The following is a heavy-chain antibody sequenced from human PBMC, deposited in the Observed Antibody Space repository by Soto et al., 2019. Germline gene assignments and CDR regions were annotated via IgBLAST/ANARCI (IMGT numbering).Heavy chain of an antibody. CDR3: AISVLRYFDWLAPFDY. D-gene: IGHD3-9*01. J-gene: IGHJ4*02. CDR1: GGSISSYY. V-gene: IGHV4-59*01. Sequence: QVQLQELGPGLVKPSETLSLTCTVSGGSISSYYWSWIRQPPGKGLEWIGYIYYSGSTNYNPSLKSRVTISVDTSKNQFSLKLSSVTAADTAVYYCAISVLRYFDWLAPFDYWGQGTLVTVSS. CDR2: IYYSGST.